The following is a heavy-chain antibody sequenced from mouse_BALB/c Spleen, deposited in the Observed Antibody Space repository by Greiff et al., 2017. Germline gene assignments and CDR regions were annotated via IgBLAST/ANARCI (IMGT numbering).Heavy chain of an antibody. CDR3: ARDGRGY. J-gene: IGHJ2*01. V-gene: IGHV1-14*01. Sequence: VHVKQSGPELVKPGASVKMSCKASGYTFTSYVMHWVKQKPGQGLEWIGYINPYNDGTKYNEKFKGKATLTSDKSSNTAYMELSSLTSEDSAVYYGARDGRGYWGQGTTLTVSS. CDR2: INPYNDGT. CDR1: GYTFTSYV.